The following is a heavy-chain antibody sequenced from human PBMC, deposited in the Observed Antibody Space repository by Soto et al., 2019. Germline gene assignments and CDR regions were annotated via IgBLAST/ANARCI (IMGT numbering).Heavy chain of an antibody. CDR2: IYYSGST. J-gene: IGHJ4*02. CDR1: GGSISSYY. D-gene: IGHD5-18*01. CDR3: ARDGKGAAYTHGPYYFDY. V-gene: IGHV4-59*01. Sequence: SETLCLTCTVSGGSISSYYWSGIRQPPGKGLEWIGYIYYSGSTNYNPSLKSRVTISVDTSKNQFSLKLSSVTAADTAVYYCARDGKGAAYTHGPYYFDYWGQGALVTVSS.